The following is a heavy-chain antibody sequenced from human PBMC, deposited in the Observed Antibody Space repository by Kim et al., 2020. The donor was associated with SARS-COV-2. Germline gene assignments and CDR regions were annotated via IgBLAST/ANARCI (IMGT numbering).Heavy chain of an antibody. CDR1: GESFSNYY. J-gene: IGHJ6*03. V-gene: IGHV4-34*01. D-gene: IGHD3-3*01. CDR3: ARGRGGIVPSPILGLGPFWKHYYMDV. CDR2: INHSGTT. Sequence: SETLSLTCAVFGESFSNYYWTWVRLPPGKGLEWIGEINHSGTTNYNPSLKSRVTISSDPSKNQFSLKVTSLTAADTAVYYCARGRGGIVPSPILGLGPFWKHYYMDVWDRGATVTVSS.